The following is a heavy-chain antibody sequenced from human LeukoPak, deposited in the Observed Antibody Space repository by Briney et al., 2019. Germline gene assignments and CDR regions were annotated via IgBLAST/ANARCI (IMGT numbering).Heavy chain of an antibody. CDR1: GFTFSTYA. V-gene: IGHV3-23*01. J-gene: IGHJ4*02. CDR2: ISGSGDKT. CDR3: AKSGYNRFDY. Sequence: GGSLRLSCAASGFTFSTYAMTWVRQAPGKGLEWVSVISGSGDKTYYADSVKGRFTTSRDNFKNTLYLQMNSPRAEDTAVYYCAKSGYNRFDYWGQGTLVTVSS. D-gene: IGHD5-24*01.